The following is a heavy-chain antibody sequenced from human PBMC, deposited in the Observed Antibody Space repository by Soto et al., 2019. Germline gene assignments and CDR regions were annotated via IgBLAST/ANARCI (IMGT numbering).Heavy chain of an antibody. CDR1: GGTFSSYA. CDR3: ARGPNYYGSKEVYYYYGMEV. D-gene: IGHD3-10*01. Sequence: GASVKVSCKASGGTFSSYAISWVRQAPGQGLEWMGGIIPIFGTANYAQKFQGRVTITADESTSTAYMELSSLRSEDTAVYYCARGPNYYGSKEVYYYYGMEVWGQGTTVTVSS. CDR2: IIPIFGTA. J-gene: IGHJ6*02. V-gene: IGHV1-69*13.